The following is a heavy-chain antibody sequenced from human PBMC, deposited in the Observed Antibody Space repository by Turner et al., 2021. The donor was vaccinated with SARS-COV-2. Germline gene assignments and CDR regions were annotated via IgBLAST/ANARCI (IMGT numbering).Heavy chain of an antibody. Sequence: QVQLVESGGGVVQPGRSLRLSCAASGFTFSSYGMHWVRQGPGKGLGWMAVIWYDGSNKYYQDSVKGRFNISRDNSKNTLYLQMNSLRAEDTGVYYCARDQLGVEATWFDPWGQGTLVTVSS. D-gene: IGHD2-8*01. CDR3: ARDQLGVEATWFDP. J-gene: IGHJ5*02. CDR1: GFTFSSYG. CDR2: IWYDGSNK. V-gene: IGHV3-33*01.